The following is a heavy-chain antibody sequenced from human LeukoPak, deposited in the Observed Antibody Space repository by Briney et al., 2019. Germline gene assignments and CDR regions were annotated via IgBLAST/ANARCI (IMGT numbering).Heavy chain of an antibody. Sequence: ASVKVSCKASGYTFTDYYIHWVRQAPGQGLEWMGWTNSNSGDTYYAQKFQGRVTMTRDTSITTAYMELSRLRSDDTAVYYCARDPGDPGDFDIWGQGTMVTVSS. J-gene: IGHJ3*02. D-gene: IGHD1-26*01. CDR2: TNSNSGDT. V-gene: IGHV1-2*02. CDR3: ARDPGDPGDFDI. CDR1: GYTFTDYY.